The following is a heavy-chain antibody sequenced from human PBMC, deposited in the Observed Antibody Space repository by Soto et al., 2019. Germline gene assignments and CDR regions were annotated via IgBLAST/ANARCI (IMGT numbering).Heavy chain of an antibody. J-gene: IGHJ6*02. CDR2: INAGNGNT. Sequence: GASVKFSCKASGDPFTSYAMHWVRHAPGQRREWMGWINAGNGNTKYSQKFQGRVTITRDTSASTAYMELSSMRSEDTAVYYCARDLGRGRFLQKYYYGMDVWGQGAPVTVSS. D-gene: IGHD3-3*01. V-gene: IGHV1-3*01. CDR1: GDPFTSYA. CDR3: ARDLGRGRFLQKYYYGMDV.